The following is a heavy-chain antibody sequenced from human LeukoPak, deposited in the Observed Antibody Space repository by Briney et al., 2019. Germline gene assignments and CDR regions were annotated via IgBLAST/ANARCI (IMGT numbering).Heavy chain of an antibody. CDR3: ASTAFCSSSAEYYYYYYMDV. J-gene: IGHJ6*03. CDR1: GYTFTSYG. Sequence: ASVKVSCKASGYTFTSYGISWVRQAPGQGLEWMGWISAYNGNTNYAQKLQGRVTMTTDTSTSTAYMELRSLRSDDTAVYYCASTAFCSSSAEYYYYYYMDVWGKGTTVTVSS. D-gene: IGHD6-6*01. V-gene: IGHV1-18*01. CDR2: ISAYNGNT.